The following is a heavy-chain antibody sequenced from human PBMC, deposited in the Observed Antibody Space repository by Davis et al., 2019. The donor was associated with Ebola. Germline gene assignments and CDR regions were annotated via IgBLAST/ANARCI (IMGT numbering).Heavy chain of an antibody. CDR1: GFTFSSYG. CDR2: IKQDGSEK. Sequence: GESLKISCAASGFTFSSYGMHWVRQAPGKGLEWVANIKQDGSEKYYVDSVKGRFTISRDNAKNSLYLQMNSLRAEDTAVYYCARVAFVGHLAWGDEYYFDYWGQGTLVTVSS. CDR3: ARVAFVGHLAWGDEYYFDY. D-gene: IGHD3-16*01. J-gene: IGHJ4*02. V-gene: IGHV3-7*04.